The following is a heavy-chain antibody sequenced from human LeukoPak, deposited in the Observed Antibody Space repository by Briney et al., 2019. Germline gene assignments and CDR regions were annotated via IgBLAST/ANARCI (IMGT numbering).Heavy chain of an antibody. Sequence: ASVKVSCKTSGYTFTTYGISWVRQAPGQGLEWMGWISPYNGNTNYAQKLQGRVAVTTDTSTSTAYMELSSLRSEDTAVYYCATVVTVIEGFDYWGQGTLVTVSS. D-gene: IGHD2-21*02. V-gene: IGHV1-18*01. CDR1: GYTFTTYG. CDR2: ISPYNGNT. J-gene: IGHJ4*02. CDR3: ATVVTVIEGFDY.